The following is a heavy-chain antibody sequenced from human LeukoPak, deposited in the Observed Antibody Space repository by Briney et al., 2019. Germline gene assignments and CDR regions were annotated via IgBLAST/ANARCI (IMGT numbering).Heavy chain of an antibody. CDR1: GFTFHDYA. CDR3: AREVFDDY. Sequence: GGSLRLSCAAPGFTFHDYAVHWVRQAAGKGLEWVSGITWNSGDVGYADSVKGRFTISRDNAKNSLYLQMNSLRAEDTAVYYCAREVFDDYWGQGTLVTVSS. V-gene: IGHV3-9*01. CDR2: ITWNSGDV. J-gene: IGHJ4*02.